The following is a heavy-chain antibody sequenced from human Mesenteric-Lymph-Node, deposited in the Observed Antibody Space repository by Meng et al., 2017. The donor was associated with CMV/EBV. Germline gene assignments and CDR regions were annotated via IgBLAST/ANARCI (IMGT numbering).Heavy chain of an antibody. CDR1: GFTFSDYW. J-gene: IGHJ4*02. Sequence: GESLKISCAASGFTFSDYWMFWVRQAPGKGLVWVSRIKGDGSITTYADSVKGRFTISRDNAKNTLYLQMNSLRAEDTAVYYCARTIFGVVSEDYWGQGTLVTVSS. CDR3: ARTIFGVVSEDY. V-gene: IGHV3-74*01. CDR2: IKGDGSIT. D-gene: IGHD3-3*01.